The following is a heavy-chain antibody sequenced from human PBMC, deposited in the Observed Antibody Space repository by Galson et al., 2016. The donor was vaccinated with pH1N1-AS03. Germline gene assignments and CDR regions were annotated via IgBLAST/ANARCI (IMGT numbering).Heavy chain of an antibody. CDR3: ARRPTGIDY. CDR2: IIIGGSP. D-gene: IGHD3-10*01. CDR1: GGSFRGTH. Sequence: SETLSLTCRDLGGSFRGTHWTWIRQTPGKGLEWIGEIIIGGSPTYSPSLKGRVSISLDTSKKQVSLRLISVTAADTAVYFCARRPTGIDYWGPGTLVTVSS. V-gene: IGHV4-34*12. J-gene: IGHJ4*02.